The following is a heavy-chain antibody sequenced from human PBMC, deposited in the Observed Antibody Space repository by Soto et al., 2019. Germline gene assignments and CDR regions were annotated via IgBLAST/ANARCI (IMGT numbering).Heavy chain of an antibody. CDR1: GYTLTELS. V-gene: IGHV1-69*13. J-gene: IGHJ4*02. Sequence: SVKVSCKVSGYTLTELSMHWVRQAPGQGLEWMGGIIPIFGTANYAQKFQGRVTITADESTSTAYMELSSLRSEDTAVYYCARAHSYGSDFDYWGQGTLVTVSS. D-gene: IGHD5-18*01. CDR2: IIPIFGTA. CDR3: ARAHSYGSDFDY.